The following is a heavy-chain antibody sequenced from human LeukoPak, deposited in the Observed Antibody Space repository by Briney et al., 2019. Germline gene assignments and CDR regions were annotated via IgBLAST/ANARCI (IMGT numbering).Heavy chain of an antibody. D-gene: IGHD2-21*02. CDR1: GGSFSGYY. CDR2: INHSGST. J-gene: IGHJ5*02. Sequence: SETLSLTCAVYGGSFSGYYWSWIRQPPGKGLEWIGEINHSGSTNYNPSLKSRVTISVDTSKNQFSLKLSSVTAADTAVYYCAGGYCGGDCYSRFDPWGQGTLVTVSS. CDR3: AGGYCGGDCYSRFDP. V-gene: IGHV4-34*01.